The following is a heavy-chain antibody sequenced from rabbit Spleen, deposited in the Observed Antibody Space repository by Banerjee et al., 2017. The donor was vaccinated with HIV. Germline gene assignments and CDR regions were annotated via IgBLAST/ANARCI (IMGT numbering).Heavy chain of an antibody. J-gene: IGHJ4*01. CDR1: GVSFSGSSY. D-gene: IGHD1-1*01. V-gene: IGHV1S40*01. CDR2: IEAGSGGFT. CDR3: ARDLVAVIGWNFNL. Sequence: QSLEESGGDLVKPGASLTLTCKASGVSFSGSSYMCWVRQAPGKGLEWIACIEAGSGGFTYFASWAKGRFTISKTSSTTVTLQMTSLTAADTATYFCARDLVAVIGWNFNLWGQGTLVTVS.